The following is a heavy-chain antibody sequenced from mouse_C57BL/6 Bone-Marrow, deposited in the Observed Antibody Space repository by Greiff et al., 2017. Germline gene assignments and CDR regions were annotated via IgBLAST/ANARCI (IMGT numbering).Heavy chain of an antibody. D-gene: IGHD2-2*01. CDR2: IDPENGDT. J-gene: IGHJ3*01. CDR1: GFNIKDDY. Sequence: VQLQQSGAELVRPGASVKLSCTASGFNIKDDYMHWVKQRPEQGLEWIGWIDPENGDTEYASKFQGKATITADTSSNTAYLQLSSLTSEDTAGYDCATGYGYRPFAYWGQGTLVTVSA. CDR3: ATGYGYRPFAY. V-gene: IGHV14-4*01.